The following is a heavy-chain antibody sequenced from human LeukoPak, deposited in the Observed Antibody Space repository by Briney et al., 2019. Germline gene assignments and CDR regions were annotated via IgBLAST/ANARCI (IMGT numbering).Heavy chain of an antibody. D-gene: IGHD5-24*01. CDR1: GGSISTYY. CDR3: ARRLGVQTIDLETRFDP. CDR2: IYTSGST. Sequence: PSETLSLTCTVSGGSISTYYWSWIRQPPGKGLEWIGNIYTSGSTNYNPSLKSRVTISVDTSRNQFSLKLSSVTAADTAVYYCARRLGVQTIDLETRFDPWGQGTLVTVSS. V-gene: IGHV4-4*09. J-gene: IGHJ5*02.